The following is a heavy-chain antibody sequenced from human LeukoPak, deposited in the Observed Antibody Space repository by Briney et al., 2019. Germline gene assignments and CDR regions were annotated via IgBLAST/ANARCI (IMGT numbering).Heavy chain of an antibody. V-gene: IGHV3-30-3*01. J-gene: IGHJ4*02. CDR2: ISYDGSNK. CDR3: AKDRGSGSYLIDY. Sequence: GRSLRLSCAASGFTFSSYAMHWVRQAPGKGLEWVAVISYDGSNKYYADSVKGRFTISRDNSKNTLYLQMNSLRAEDTAVYYCAKDRGSGSYLIDYWGQGTLVTVSS. CDR1: GFTFSSYA. D-gene: IGHD3-10*01.